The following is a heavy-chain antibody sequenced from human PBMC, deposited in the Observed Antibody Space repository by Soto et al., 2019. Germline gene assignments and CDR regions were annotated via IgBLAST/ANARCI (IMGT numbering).Heavy chain of an antibody. J-gene: IGHJ5*02. CDR2: INAGNSKT. D-gene: IGHD3-10*02. CDR3: GRDQSGTGYYVDWFDP. Sequence: QVHFVQSGAEVKKPGASVKVSCKASGYTFSGHAIHWLRQAPGQRPEWLGWINAGNSKTYYSEKFEGRVTFTRDTVENTVNMELTSLTSEDTAVYYCGRDQSGTGYYVDWFDPWGQGTLVTVSS. V-gene: IGHV1-3*01. CDR1: GYTFSGHA.